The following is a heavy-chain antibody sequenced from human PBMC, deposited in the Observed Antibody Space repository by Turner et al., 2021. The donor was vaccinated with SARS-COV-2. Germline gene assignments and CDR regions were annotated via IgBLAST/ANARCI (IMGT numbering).Heavy chain of an antibody. Sequence: QVQLQESGPGLVKPSETLSLTCTVSGGSISSYYWSWIRQPPGKGLEWIGYIYYSGSTNYNPSLKSRVTISVDTSKNQFPLKLSSVTAADTAVYYCARQSSGWYLPYFDYWGQGTLVTVSS. D-gene: IGHD6-19*01. CDR3: ARQSSGWYLPYFDY. J-gene: IGHJ4*02. CDR2: IYYSGST. CDR1: GGSISSYY. V-gene: IGHV4-59*08.